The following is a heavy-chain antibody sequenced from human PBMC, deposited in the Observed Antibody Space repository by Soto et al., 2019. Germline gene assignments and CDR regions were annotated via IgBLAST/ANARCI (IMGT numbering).Heavy chain of an antibody. CDR3: AGGGSIVVATRRLMDV. CDR1: GASISSHY. J-gene: IGHJ6*03. Sequence: QVQLQESGPGLVKPSETLSLTCTVSGASISSHYWSWIRQAPAKGLEWIANINYNGNTNYNPSLTSRVTISVDTSKTQFSLTVISVTAADTAVYYCAGGGSIVVATRRLMDVWGRGTTVTVSS. V-gene: IGHV4-59*08. D-gene: IGHD3-22*01. CDR2: INYNGNT.